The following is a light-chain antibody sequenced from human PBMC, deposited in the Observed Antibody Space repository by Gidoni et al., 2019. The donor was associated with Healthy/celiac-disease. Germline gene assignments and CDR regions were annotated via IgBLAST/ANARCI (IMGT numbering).Light chain of an antibody. J-gene: IGKJ1*01. Sequence: EIVLTQSPGTLSLSPGERATLSCRASQSVSSSSLAWYQQKPGQAPRLLIYGASSRDTGIPDRFSGSGSGTDFTLTISRMEPEDFAVYYCQQYGSSPRTFGKXTKVEIK. V-gene: IGKV3-20*01. CDR1: QSVSSSS. CDR3: QQYGSSPRT. CDR2: GAS.